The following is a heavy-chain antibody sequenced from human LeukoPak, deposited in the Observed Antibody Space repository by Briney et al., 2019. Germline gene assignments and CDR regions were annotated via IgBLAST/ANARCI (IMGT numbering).Heavy chain of an antibody. Sequence: GGSLRLSCAASGFIVSSNYMNWVRQAPGKGLVWVSRINSDGSSTSYADSVKGRFTISRDNAKNTLYLQMNSLRAEDTAVYYCAREPRALRYFDWLLNGYFDYWGQGTLVTVSS. CDR2: INSDGSST. D-gene: IGHD3-9*01. CDR1: GFIVSSNY. V-gene: IGHV3-74*01. J-gene: IGHJ4*02. CDR3: AREPRALRYFDWLLNGYFDY.